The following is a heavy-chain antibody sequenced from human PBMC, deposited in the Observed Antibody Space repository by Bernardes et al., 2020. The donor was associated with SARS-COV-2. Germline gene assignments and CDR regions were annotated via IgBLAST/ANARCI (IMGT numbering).Heavy chain of an antibody. CDR1: GGSLSDYS. V-gene: IGHV4-34*01. J-gene: IGHJ4*02. D-gene: IGHD3-22*01. CDR3: ARGASGVDMILVVIGFSYYCES. Sequence: SETLSLTCAVYGGSLSDYSWSWIRQAPGKGLEWIGEITQSGSTKYNPSLGRRLTISLDTSKNQVSLKLSSVTAADTAVYYCARGASGVDMILVVIGFSYYCESWGQGTPVTVSS. CDR2: ITQSGST.